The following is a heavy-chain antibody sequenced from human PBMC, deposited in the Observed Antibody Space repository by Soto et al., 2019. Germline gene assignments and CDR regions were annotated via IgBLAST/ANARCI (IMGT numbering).Heavy chain of an antibody. D-gene: IGHD4-17*01. J-gene: IGHJ4*02. CDR1: GFTFSGSA. CDR2: IRSKSNSYAT. CDR3: TRGYGDYVRDY. Sequence: EVQLVESGGGLVQPGGSLKLSCAVSGFTFSGSAMHWVRQASGKGLVWVGRIRSKSNSYATAYAASVKGRFTISRDDSKNTAYLQMNSLKTEDTAVYYCTRGYGDYVRDYWGQGPLVTVSS. V-gene: IGHV3-73*01.